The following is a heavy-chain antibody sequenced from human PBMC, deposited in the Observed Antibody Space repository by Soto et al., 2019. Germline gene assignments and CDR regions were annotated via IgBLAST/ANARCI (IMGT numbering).Heavy chain of an antibody. CDR2: VWYDGSKT. CDR1: GFTFRNYG. Sequence: QVHLEESGGKLAVSGESLRLSCAGSGFTFRNYGIHWVRQAPGKRPEWVADVWYDGSKTRYADSVKGRFIISRDNSKNIVHLQMNGLRDDDTAVYFCARDPRQYSYGTSYYGFDVWGSGTTVTVSA. CDR3: ARDPRQYSYGTSYYGFDV. J-gene: IGHJ6*01. D-gene: IGHD2-21*01. V-gene: IGHV3-33*08.